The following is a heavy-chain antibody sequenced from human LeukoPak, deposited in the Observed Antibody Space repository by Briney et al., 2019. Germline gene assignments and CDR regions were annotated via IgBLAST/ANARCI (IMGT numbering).Heavy chain of an antibody. V-gene: IGHV3-20*04. CDR2: INWNGGST. D-gene: IGHD3-22*01. CDR1: GFTFDDYG. Sequence: PGGSLRLSCAASGFTFDDYGMSWVRQAPGKGLEWVSGINWNGGSTGYADSVKGRFTISRDNAKNSLYLQMNSLRAEDTALYYCVSLYYYDSSGHPWGQGTLVTVSS. CDR3: VSLYYYDSSGHP. J-gene: IGHJ5*02.